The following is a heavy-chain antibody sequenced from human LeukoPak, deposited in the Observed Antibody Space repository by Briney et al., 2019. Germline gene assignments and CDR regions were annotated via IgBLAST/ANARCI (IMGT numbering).Heavy chain of an antibody. J-gene: IGHJ6*03. CDR2: TNPDSGGT. CDR3: ARGGHYYSYSMDV. V-gene: IGHV1-2*02. Sequence: GASVKVSCKASGYSFTDYYMHWVRQAPGQGLESMGWTNPDSGGTNYPQKFQGRVTMTRDTSISTADMELSRLRSDDTAVYYCARGGHYYSYSMDVWGKGTTVTVSS. CDR1: GYSFTDYY.